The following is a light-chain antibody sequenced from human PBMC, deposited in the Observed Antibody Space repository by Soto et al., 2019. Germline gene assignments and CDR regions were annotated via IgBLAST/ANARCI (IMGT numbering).Light chain of an antibody. Sequence: PGERVTLACRASQSVGSSYLTWYQQKPGQAPRLLIYGASTRATSIPARFSGSGSGTDFTLTISSLQPEDFAVYYCQQDYNFPNTFGQGTKVEIK. CDR3: QQDYNFPNT. CDR2: GAS. V-gene: IGKV3D-7*01. J-gene: IGKJ1*01. CDR1: QSVGSSY.